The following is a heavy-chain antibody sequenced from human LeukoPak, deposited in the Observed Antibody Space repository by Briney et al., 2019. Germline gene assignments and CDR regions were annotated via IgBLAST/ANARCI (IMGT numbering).Heavy chain of an antibody. CDR3: ATWYSYGYYFDY. V-gene: IGHV1-24*01. Sequence: ASVKVSCKVSGYTLTELSMHWVRQAPGKGLEWMGGFDPEDGETIYAQKFQGRVTMTEDTSIDTAYMELSSLRSEDTAVYYCATWYSYGYYFDYWGQGTLVTVSS. D-gene: IGHD5-18*01. CDR2: FDPEDGET. J-gene: IGHJ4*02. CDR1: GYTLTELS.